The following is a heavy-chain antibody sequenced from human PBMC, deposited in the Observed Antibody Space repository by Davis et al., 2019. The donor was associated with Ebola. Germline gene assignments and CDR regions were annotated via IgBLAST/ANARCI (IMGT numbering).Heavy chain of an antibody. V-gene: IGHV1-2*02. CDR3: ASIAAHFDY. D-gene: IGHD6-13*01. Sequence: ASVKVSCKASGYTFTNYNIHWARQAPGQGLEWMGWINPNSGDTKDAQKFQGRVTMTRDTSISTAYMELSRLKSDDTAVYYCASIAAHFDYWGQGTLVTVSS. J-gene: IGHJ4*02. CDR2: INPNSGDT. CDR1: GYTFTNYN.